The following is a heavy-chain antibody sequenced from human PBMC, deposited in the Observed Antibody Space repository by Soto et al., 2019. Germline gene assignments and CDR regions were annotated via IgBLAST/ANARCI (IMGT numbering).Heavy chain of an antibody. CDR2: VYYSGGA. J-gene: IGHJ6*02. V-gene: IGHV4-59*01. CDR1: GGSISGYY. CDR3: TRDGDGRMTTNPYYYYGMDV. Sequence: TLSLTCTVSGGSISGYYWSWIRQPPGKGLEWIGNVYYSGGAKYNPSVKRRVSISVDTSKNQFSLNLSSVTAADTAVYYCTRDGDGRMTTNPYYYYGMDVWGPGITVTVSS. D-gene: IGHD2-21*02.